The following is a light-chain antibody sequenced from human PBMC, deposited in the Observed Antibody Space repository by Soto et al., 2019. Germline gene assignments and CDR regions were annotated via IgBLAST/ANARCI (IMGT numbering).Light chain of an antibody. Sequence: DIVMTQSPDSLALSLGEKATINCKSSQSVLYSSNNKNYLAWYQQKPGQPPKLLTYWASTRHSGVPDRITGGGSEKDFTLTINSRQSEDVAVYYCQQYYETPPSFGRGTKLEL. CDR3: QQYYETPPS. J-gene: IGKJ2*01. CDR2: WAS. CDR1: QSVLYSSNNKNY. V-gene: IGKV4-1*01.